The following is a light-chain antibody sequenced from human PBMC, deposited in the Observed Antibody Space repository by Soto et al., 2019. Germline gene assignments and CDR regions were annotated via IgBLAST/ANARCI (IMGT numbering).Light chain of an antibody. V-gene: IGKV3-15*01. Sequence: EIVMTQSPATLSVSPGERATLSCRASQSVSSNLAWYQQKPGQAPRLLIYGASTRATGIPDRFSGSGSGTEFTLTISSLQSEDCAVYYCQQYNNWHTFGQGTKLEIK. CDR1: QSVSSN. CDR3: QQYNNWHT. CDR2: GAS. J-gene: IGKJ2*01.